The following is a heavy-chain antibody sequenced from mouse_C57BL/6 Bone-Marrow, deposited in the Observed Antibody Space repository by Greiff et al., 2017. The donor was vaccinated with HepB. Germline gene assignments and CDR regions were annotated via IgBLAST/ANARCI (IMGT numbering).Heavy chain of an antibody. CDR3: ARERWLLLFAY. J-gene: IGHJ3*01. CDR1: GYTFTDYY. CDR2: INPYNGGT. D-gene: IGHD2-3*01. Sequence: EVLLQQSGPVLVKPGASVKMSCKASGYTFTDYYMNWVKQSHGKSLEWIGVINPYNGGTSYNQKFKGKATLTVDKSSSTAYMELNSLTSEDSAVYYCARERWLLLFAYWGQGTLVTVSA. V-gene: IGHV1-19*01.